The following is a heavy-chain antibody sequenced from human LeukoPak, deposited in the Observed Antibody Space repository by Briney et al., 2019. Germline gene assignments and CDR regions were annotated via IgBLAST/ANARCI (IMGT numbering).Heavy chain of an antibody. CDR2: IYPGDSDT. V-gene: IGHV5-51*01. Sequence: GESLMFSCKGSGYSFTSYWIGWVLQMPGKGLEWMGIIYPGDSDTRYSPSFQGQVTISADKSISTAYLQWSSLKASDTAMYYCARPQVNKDSSGYYYFVTWGPGNLFTVSS. J-gene: IGHJ4*02. CDR1: GYSFTSYW. D-gene: IGHD3-22*01. CDR3: ARPQVNKDSSGYYYFVT.